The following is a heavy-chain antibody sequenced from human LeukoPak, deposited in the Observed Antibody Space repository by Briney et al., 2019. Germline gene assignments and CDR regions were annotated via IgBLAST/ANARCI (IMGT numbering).Heavy chain of an antibody. CDR2: IYYSGST. J-gene: IGHJ4*02. Sequence: SETLSLTCTVSGGSISSYYWSWIRQPPGKGLEWIGYIYYSGSTNYNPSLKSRVTISVDTSKNQFSLKLSSVTAADTAVYYCARADSSGWYEVDYWGQGTLVTVPS. V-gene: IGHV4-59*01. D-gene: IGHD6-19*01. CDR1: GGSISSYY. CDR3: ARADSSGWYEVDY.